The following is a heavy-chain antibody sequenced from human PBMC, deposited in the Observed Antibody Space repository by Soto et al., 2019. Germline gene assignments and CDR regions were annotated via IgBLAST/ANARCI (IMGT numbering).Heavy chain of an antibody. CDR3: ARDWDIVILSVPIPNYNYGMDV. J-gene: IGHJ6*02. Sequence: PGGSLRLSCEGSGFTFSAYAMNWVRQARGKGLEWVSYISSRSDTLYYADSVKGRFTISRDNAKNSVYLQVNNLRDEDTAVYYCARDWDIVILSVPIPNYNYGMDVWGQGTTVTVSS. CDR2: ISSRSDTL. D-gene: IGHD2-15*01. V-gene: IGHV3-48*02. CDR1: GFTFSAYA.